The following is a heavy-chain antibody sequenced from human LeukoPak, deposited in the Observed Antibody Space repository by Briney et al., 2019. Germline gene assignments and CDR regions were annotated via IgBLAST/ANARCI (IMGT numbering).Heavy chain of an antibody. J-gene: IGHJ3*02. CDR3: AKDLGLRAVWIAAIDAFDI. V-gene: IGHV3-23*01. D-gene: IGHD2-2*01. CDR1: GFTFSSYA. Sequence: PGGSLRLSCAASGFTFSSYAMSWVRQAPGKGLEWVSAISGSGGSTYYADSVKGRFTISRDNSKNTQYLQMNSLRAEDTAVYYCAKDLGLRAVWIAAIDAFDIWGQGTMVTVSS. CDR2: ISGSGGST.